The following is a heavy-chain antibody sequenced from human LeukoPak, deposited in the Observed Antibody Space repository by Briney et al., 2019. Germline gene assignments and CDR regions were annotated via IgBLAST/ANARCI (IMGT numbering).Heavy chain of an antibody. V-gene: IGHV3-72*01. CDR3: ARVMSVDTAVLDY. D-gene: IGHD5-18*01. J-gene: IGHJ4*02. Sequence: PGGSLRLPCAASGFTFSDHYMDWVRLAPGKGREWIGRTRKKANSYTTEYAASVKGRFTISRDDSKNSLYLQMNSLETEDTAVYYCARVMSVDTAVLDYWGQGTLVTVSS. CDR2: TRKKANSYTT. CDR1: GFTFSDHY.